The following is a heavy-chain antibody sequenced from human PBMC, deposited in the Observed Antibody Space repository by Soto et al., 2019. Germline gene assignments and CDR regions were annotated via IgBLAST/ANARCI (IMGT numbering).Heavy chain of an antibody. CDR1: GFTFSSYG. CDR3: ASSQGGGSGYFDY. D-gene: IGHD1-26*01. J-gene: IGHJ4*02. CDR2: ISYDGSNK. Sequence: SLRLSCTASGFTFSSYGMHWVRQAPGKGLEWVAVISYDGSNKYYADSVKGRFTISRDNSKNTLYLQMNSLRAEDTAVYYCASSQGGGSGYFDYWGQGTLVTVSS. V-gene: IGHV3-30*03.